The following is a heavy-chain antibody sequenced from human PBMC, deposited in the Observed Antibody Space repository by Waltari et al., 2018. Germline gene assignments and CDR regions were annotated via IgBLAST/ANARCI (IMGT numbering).Heavy chain of an antibody. CDR3: ANGDRDCSSTSCYFDY. CDR1: GFTFSSYW. J-gene: IGHJ4*02. Sequence: EVQLVESGGGLVQPGGSLRLSCAASGFTFSSYWMSWVRQAPGKGLEWVANIKQDGSVKYHVDSVKGRFTISRDNAKNSLYLQMNSLRAEDTAVYYWANGDRDCSSTSCYFDYWGQGTLVTVSS. D-gene: IGHD2-2*01. CDR2: IKQDGSVK. V-gene: IGHV3-7*03.